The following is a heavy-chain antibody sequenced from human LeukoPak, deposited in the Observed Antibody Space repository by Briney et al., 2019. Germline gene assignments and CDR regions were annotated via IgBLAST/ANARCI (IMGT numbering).Heavy chain of an antibody. D-gene: IGHD6-13*01. V-gene: IGHV1-69*04. CDR3: ASLYRSTAGGPNWFDP. Sequence: SSVKVSCKASGGTFSSYALRWVRQATGQGLEWMGRIIPIFCIPQYAHKFQGRVQIIADKSTSTAYMELSSLRSELRAVYYCASLYRSTAGGPNWFDPWGQGTLVTVA. J-gene: IGHJ5*02. CDR1: GGTFSSYA. CDR2: IIPIFCIP.